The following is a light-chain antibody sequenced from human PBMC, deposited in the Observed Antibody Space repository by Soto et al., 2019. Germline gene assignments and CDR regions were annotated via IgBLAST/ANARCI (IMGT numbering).Light chain of an antibody. Sequence: EIVLTQSPATLSLSPGERATLSCRASQSVSSYLAWYQQKPGQAPRRLIYDASNRATGIPARFSGSGSGTDFPLSISSLGPEEFGVYYCHQRSKWPRETFGQGTKLEIK. CDR2: DAS. J-gene: IGKJ2*01. V-gene: IGKV3-11*01. CDR1: QSVSSY. CDR3: HQRSKWPRET.